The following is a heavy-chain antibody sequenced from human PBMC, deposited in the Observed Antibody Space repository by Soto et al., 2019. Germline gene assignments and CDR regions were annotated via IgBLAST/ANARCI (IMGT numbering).Heavy chain of an antibody. D-gene: IGHD3-22*01. Sequence: QVQLQESGPGLVKPSQTLSLTCTVSGGSISSGGYYWSWIRQHPGKGLEWMGYIYYSGSTYYNPSLKRRVTISVDTSKNQFSLKLSSVTAADTAVYYCARVSDSSGYNRTHDAFDIWGQGTMVTVSS. CDR3: ARVSDSSGYNRTHDAFDI. V-gene: IGHV4-31*03. CDR2: IYYSGST. J-gene: IGHJ3*02. CDR1: GGSISSGGYY.